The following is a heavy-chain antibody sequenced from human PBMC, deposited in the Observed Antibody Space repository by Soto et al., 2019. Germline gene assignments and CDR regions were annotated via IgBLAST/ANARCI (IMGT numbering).Heavy chain of an antibody. CDR1: GYTFTSYY. CDR2: INPSGGST. J-gene: IGHJ4*02. Sequence: ASVKVSCKASGYTFTSYYMHWVRQASGQGLEWMGIINPSGGSTSYAQKFQGRVTMTRDTSTSTVYMELSSPRSEDTAVYYCARDLRGGYSYGFVYQYDYWGQGTLVTVSS. V-gene: IGHV1-46*01. D-gene: IGHD5-18*01. CDR3: ARDLRGGYSYGFVYQYDY.